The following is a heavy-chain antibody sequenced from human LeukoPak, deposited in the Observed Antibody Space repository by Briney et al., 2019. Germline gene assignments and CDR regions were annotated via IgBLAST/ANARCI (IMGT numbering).Heavy chain of an antibody. Sequence: ASVNVSCKASGYTFTSYGISWVRQAPGQGLEWMGWISAYNGNTNYAQKLQGRVTMTTDTSTSTAYMELRSLRSDDTAVYYCARDRYYYDSSGYTYYYGMDVWGQGATVTVSS. CDR1: GYTFTSYG. CDR3: ARDRYYYDSSGYTYYYGMDV. V-gene: IGHV1-18*01. J-gene: IGHJ6*02. D-gene: IGHD3-22*01. CDR2: ISAYNGNT.